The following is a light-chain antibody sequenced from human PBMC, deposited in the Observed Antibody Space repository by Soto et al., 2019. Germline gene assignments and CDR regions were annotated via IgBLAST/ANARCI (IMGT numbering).Light chain of an antibody. CDR1: QSLLHSNGYNY. CDR2: LGS. J-gene: IGKJ1*01. V-gene: IGKV2-28*01. CDR3: MQPLQTPRT. Sequence: DIVMTQSPLSLPVTPGEPASISCRSSQSLLHSNGYNYLDWYLQKPGQSPLLLIYLGSNRSSGVPDRFSGSGSATDFTLKISRVEAEDVGIYYCMQPLQTPRTFGQGTKVEIK.